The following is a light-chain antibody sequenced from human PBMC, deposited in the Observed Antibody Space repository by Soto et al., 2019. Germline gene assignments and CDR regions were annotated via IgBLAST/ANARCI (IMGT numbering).Light chain of an antibody. CDR1: SSSIGAGYD. V-gene: IGLV1-40*01. CDR3: QSFDSSLSLSGSV. Sequence: QSVLTQPPSVSGAPGQRVTISCTGSSSSIGAGYDVHWYQQLPGTAPKLLIYGNTNRPSGVPDRFSASKSGTSASLAITGLQAEDEADYYCQSFDSSLSLSGSVFGGGTKLTVL. CDR2: GNT. J-gene: IGLJ2*01.